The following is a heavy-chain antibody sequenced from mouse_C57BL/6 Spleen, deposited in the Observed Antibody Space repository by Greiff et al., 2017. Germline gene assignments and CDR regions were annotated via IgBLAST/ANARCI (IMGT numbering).Heavy chain of an antibody. D-gene: IGHD1-1*01. Sequence: EVKLMESGPELVKPGASVKLSCKASGYTFTDYNMHWVKQSPGKSLEWIGYINPNNGGTSYNQKFKGKATLTVNKSSSTAYMGLRSLTSEDSAVYYCAREIYYGSSYFAYWGQGTLVTVSA. CDR2: INPNNGGT. CDR1: GYTFTDYN. CDR3: AREIYYGSSYFAY. V-gene: IGHV1-22*01. J-gene: IGHJ3*01.